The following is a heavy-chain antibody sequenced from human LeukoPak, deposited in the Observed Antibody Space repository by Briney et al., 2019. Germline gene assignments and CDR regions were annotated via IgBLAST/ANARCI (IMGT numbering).Heavy chain of an antibody. CDR3: ARVIAAAGNRYYGMDV. CDR2: IYHSGST. Sequence: PSETLSLTCTVSGGSISSGGYYWSWIRQPPGKGLEWIGYIYHSGSTYYNPSLKSRVTISVDRSKNQFSLKLSSVTAADTAVYYCARVIAAAGNRYYGMDVWGQGTTVTVSS. V-gene: IGHV4-30-2*01. D-gene: IGHD6-13*01. J-gene: IGHJ6*02. CDR1: GGSISSGGYY.